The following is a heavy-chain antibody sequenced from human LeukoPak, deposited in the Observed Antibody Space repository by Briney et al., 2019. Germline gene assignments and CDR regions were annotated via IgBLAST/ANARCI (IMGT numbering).Heavy chain of an antibody. CDR1: GFTFSKAW. Sequence: GGSLRLSCAASGFTFSKAWMSWVRQAPGKGLEWVSYISSSGSTIYYADSVKGRFTISRDNAKNSVYLQMNSLRAEDTAVYYCERARRVGANHFDYWGQGTLVTVSS. V-gene: IGHV3-11*04. J-gene: IGHJ4*02. CDR2: ISSSGSTI. CDR3: ERARRVGANHFDY. D-gene: IGHD1-26*01.